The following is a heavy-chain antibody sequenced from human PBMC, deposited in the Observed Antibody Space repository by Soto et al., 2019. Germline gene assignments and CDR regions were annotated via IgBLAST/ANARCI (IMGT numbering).Heavy chain of an antibody. J-gene: IGHJ4*03. Sequence: GGSLRLSCAASGFTFSSYAMSWVRQAPGKGLEWVSAISGSGGSTYYADSVKGRFTISRDNSKNTLYLQMNSLRAEDTAVYYCAKFGSIANLEWLLYLDYWGQGTTVTVSS. CDR2: ISGSGGST. V-gene: IGHV3-23*01. CDR3: AKFGSIANLEWLLYLDY. CDR1: GFTFSSYA. D-gene: IGHD3-3*02.